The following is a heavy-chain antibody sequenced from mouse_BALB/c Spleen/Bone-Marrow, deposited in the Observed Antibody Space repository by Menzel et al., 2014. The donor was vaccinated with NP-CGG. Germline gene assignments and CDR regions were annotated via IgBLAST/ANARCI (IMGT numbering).Heavy chain of an antibody. D-gene: IGHD2-14*01. CDR2: INPSNGGT. V-gene: IGHV1S81*02. CDR1: GYTFTSYY. J-gene: IGHJ2*01. Sequence: QVQLQQSGAGLVKPGASVKLSCKASGYTFTSYYMYWVKQRPGQGLEWIGEINPSNGGTNFNEKFKSKATLTVDKSSSTAYMQLSSLTSEDSAVYYCTRGRVRDFDYWGQGTTLTVSS. CDR3: TRGRVRDFDY.